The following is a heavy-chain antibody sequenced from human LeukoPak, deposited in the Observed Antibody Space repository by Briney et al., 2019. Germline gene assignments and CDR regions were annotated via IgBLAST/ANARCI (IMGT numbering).Heavy chain of an antibody. CDR3: ARDTDYYGSGSYYNGRYNWFDP. Sequence: SETLSLTCTVSGGSISSYYWSWIRQPAGKGLEWIGRIYTSGSTNYNPSLKSRVTISVDTSKNQFSLKLSSVTAADTAVYYCARDTDYYGSGSYYNGRYNWFDPWGQGTLVTVSS. CDR2: IYTSGST. D-gene: IGHD3-10*01. V-gene: IGHV4-4*07. CDR1: GGSISSYY. J-gene: IGHJ5*02.